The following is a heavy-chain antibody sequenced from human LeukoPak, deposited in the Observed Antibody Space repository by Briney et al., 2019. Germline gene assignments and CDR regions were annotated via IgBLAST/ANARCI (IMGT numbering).Heavy chain of an antibody. CDR3: AKRRHYYGSGDYYQDP. V-gene: IGHV3-23*01. CDR1: GFTFSSYA. D-gene: IGHD3-10*01. CDR2: ISGSGTNT. J-gene: IGHJ5*02. Sequence: QSGGSLRLSCAASGFTFSSYAMSWVRQAPGKGLEWVSSISGSGTNTYYADSVKGRFTISRDNSRNLLFLQMSSLRVEDTAVYYCAKRRHYYGSGDYYQDPWGQGTLVTVSS.